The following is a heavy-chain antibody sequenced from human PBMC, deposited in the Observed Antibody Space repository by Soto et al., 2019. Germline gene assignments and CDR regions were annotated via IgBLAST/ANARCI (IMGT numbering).Heavy chain of an antibody. CDR1: GYTFTSYG. CDR2: VSTFNGNT. V-gene: IGHV1-18*04. J-gene: IGHJ3*02. D-gene: IGHD1-26*01. Sequence: GASVKVSCKASGYTFTSYGISWVRQAPGQGLEWMGWVSTFNGNTNYAQKVQGRVTMTTDTSTSTAYMELRSLRSDDTAVYYCARRAWENSDAFDIWGQGTMVTVSS. CDR3: ARRAWENSDAFDI.